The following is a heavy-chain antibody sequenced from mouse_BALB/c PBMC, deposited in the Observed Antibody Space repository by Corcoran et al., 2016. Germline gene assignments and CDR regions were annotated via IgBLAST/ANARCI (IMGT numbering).Heavy chain of an antibody. D-gene: IGHD2-3*01. CDR3: ARSDGYFDY. V-gene: IGHV9-3-1*01. CDR2: INTYTGEP. Sequence: QIQLVQSGPELKKPGETVKISCKASGYTFTNYGMNWVKQAPGKGLKWMGWINTYTGEPTYADDFKGRFAFSLETYASTAYLQINNLKNEDTATYFCARSDGYFDYWGQGTTLTVSS. CDR1: GYTFTNYG. J-gene: IGHJ2*01.